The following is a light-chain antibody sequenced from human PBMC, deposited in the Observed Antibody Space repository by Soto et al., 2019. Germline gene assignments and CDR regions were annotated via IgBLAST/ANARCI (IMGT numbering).Light chain of an antibody. Sequence: EIVLTQSPGTLSLSPGERATLSCRASQSVISSYLAWYQQKPGQAPRLLIYGASSRATGIPDRFSGSGSGTDFTVSISTLEPEDFAVDYCHQYGSLYTFGQGHKLEIK. V-gene: IGKV3-20*01. J-gene: IGKJ2*01. CDR2: GAS. CDR3: HQYGSLYT. CDR1: QSVISSY.